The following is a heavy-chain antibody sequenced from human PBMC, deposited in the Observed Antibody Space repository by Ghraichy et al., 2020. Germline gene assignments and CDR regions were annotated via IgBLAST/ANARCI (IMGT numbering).Heavy chain of an antibody. Sequence: GESLNISCAASGLIFSSYWLTWVRQAPGKGLEWVANINQDGREKYYVGSVKGRFTISRDNAKNCLYLEMNNLGAEDTAVYSCSAGDTFDICGRGTMVTVSS. J-gene: IGHJ3*02. V-gene: IGHV3-7*03. CDR3: SAGDTFDI. CDR1: GLIFSSYW. CDR2: INQDGREK. D-gene: IGHD3-10*01.